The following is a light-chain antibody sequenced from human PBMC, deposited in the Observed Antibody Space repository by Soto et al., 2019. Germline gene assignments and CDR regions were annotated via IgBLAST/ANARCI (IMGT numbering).Light chain of an antibody. Sequence: EMVLTQCPATLSVSPGERATLSCRASQSVSSNLAWYQQKPGQAPRLLISGASTRATGIPARFSGSGSGTEFTLTISSLQSEDFAVYYCQQYNEWPWTFGQGTKVEIK. CDR2: GAS. CDR3: QQYNEWPWT. CDR1: QSVSSN. V-gene: IGKV3-15*01. J-gene: IGKJ1*01.